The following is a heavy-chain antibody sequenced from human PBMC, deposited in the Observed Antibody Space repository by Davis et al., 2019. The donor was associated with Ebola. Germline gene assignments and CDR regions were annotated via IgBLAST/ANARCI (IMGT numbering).Heavy chain of an antibody. CDR2: IKQDGSEK. Sequence: GESLKISCAASGFTFSSYWMSWVRQAPGKGLEWVANIKQDGSEKYYVDSVKGRFTISRDNAKNSLYLQMNSLRAEDTAVYYCAREGGSVYYYGMDVWGQGTTVTVSS. D-gene: IGHD6-25*01. CDR3: AREGGSVYYYGMDV. CDR1: GFTFSSYW. V-gene: IGHV3-7*03. J-gene: IGHJ6*02.